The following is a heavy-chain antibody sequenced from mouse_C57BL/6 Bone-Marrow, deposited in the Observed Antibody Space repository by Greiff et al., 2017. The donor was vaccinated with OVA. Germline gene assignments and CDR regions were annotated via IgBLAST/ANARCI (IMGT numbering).Heavy chain of an antibody. V-gene: IGHV1-81*01. J-gene: IGHJ4*01. CDR3: ARGVYLYAMDY. CDR1: GYTFTSYG. D-gene: IGHD5-5*01. CDR2: IYPRSGNT. Sequence: VHLVESGAELARPGASVKLSCKASGYTFTSYGISWVKQRTGQGLEWIGEIYPRSGNTYYNEKFKGKATLTADKSSSTAYMELRSLTSEDSAVYFCARGVYLYAMDYWGQGTSVTVSS.